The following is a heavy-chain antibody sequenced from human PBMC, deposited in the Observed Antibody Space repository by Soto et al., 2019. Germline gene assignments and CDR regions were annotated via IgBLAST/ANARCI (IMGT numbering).Heavy chain of an antibody. V-gene: IGHV4-34*01. CDR3: ARGGGRGIVVIDY. CDR2: INHSGST. J-gene: IGHJ4*02. CDR1: GGSFSGYY. Sequence: SETLSLTCAVYGGSFSGYYWSWIRQPPGKGLEWIGEINHSGSTNYNPSLQSRVTISVDTSKNQFSLKLSSVTAADTAVYYCARGGGRGIVVIDYWGQGTLVTVSS. D-gene: IGHD6-19*01.